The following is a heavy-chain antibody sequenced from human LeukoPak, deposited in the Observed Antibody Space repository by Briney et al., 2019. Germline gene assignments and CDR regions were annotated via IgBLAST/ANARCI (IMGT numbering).Heavy chain of an antibody. CDR3: ARDQGASSNGWYSIAFDI. CDR1: GGSISSGSYY. V-gene: IGHV4-61*02. D-gene: IGHD6-19*01. CDR2: IYTSGNT. J-gene: IGHJ3*02. Sequence: SQTLSLTCTVSGGSISSGSYYWSWIRQPAGKALEWIGRIYTSGNTNYNPSLKSRVTISVDTSKNQFSLKLSSVTAADTAVYYCARDQGASSNGWYSIAFDIWGQGTMVTVSS.